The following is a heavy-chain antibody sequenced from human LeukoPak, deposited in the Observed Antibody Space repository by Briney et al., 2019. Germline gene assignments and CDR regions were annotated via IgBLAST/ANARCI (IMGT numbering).Heavy chain of an antibody. J-gene: IGHJ4*02. CDR3: ASSGSSGWFFDY. V-gene: IGHV3-30-3*01. Sequence: AGSLTLSCAASGFTFSSYAMHWVRQAPRKGLKWVAGISLDESNKYYADSVQDRFTITGDNSKNTLYLQMNSLRAEDTAVYYCASSGSSGWFFDYWGQGTLVTVSS. D-gene: IGHD6-19*01. CDR1: GFTFSSYA. CDR2: ISLDESNK.